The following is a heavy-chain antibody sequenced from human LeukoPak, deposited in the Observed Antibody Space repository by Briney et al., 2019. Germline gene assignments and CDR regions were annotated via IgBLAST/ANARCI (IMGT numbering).Heavy chain of an antibody. D-gene: IGHD4-23*01. V-gene: IGHV3-53*01. Sequence: GGSLRLSCAASGFTVSSNYMSWGRQAPGKGLEWVSLIYSGGTTCYADSVKGRFTISRDNSKNTLYLQMNSLRADDTAVYYCARSGDGGRSFDLWGQGTLVTVSS. CDR1: GFTVSSNY. CDR3: ARSGDGGRSFDL. CDR2: IYSGGTT. J-gene: IGHJ4*02.